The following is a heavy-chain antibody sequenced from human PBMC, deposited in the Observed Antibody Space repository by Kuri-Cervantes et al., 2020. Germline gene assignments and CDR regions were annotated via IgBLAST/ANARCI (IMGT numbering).Heavy chain of an antibody. CDR2: IGTAGDT. J-gene: IGHJ3*02. CDR1: GFTFGSYD. Sequence: GGSLRLSCAASGFTFGSYDMHWVRQATGKGLEWVSAIGTAGDTYYPGSVKGRFTISRDNSKNTLYLQLNSLRAEDTAVYYCAARPLWELLRRDAFDIWGQGTMVTVSS. V-gene: IGHV3-13*01. CDR3: AARPLWELLRRDAFDI. D-gene: IGHD1-26*01.